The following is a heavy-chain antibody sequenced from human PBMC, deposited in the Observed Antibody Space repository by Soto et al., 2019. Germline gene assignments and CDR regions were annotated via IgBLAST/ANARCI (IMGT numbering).Heavy chain of an antibody. Sequence: EVPLVESGGGLVRPGESLRLSCAASGFTFSYYWMHWVRQAPGKGLVWVSRIHSDGSSTTYADSVKDRFTISRDNARNTLYLQMNSLRAEDTAVYYCARGDRGAFDLWGQGTVLTVSS. CDR2: IHSDGSST. J-gene: IGHJ3*01. V-gene: IGHV3-74*03. CDR1: GFTFSYYW. CDR3: ARGDRGAFDL. D-gene: IGHD1-26*01.